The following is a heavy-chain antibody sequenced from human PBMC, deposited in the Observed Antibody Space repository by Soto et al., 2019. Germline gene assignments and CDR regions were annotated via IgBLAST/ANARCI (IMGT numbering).Heavy chain of an antibody. CDR3: ARVYDDFWSGYWSPQYYYYYGMDV. J-gene: IGHJ6*02. CDR2: IIPIFGTA. Sequence: SVKVSCKASGGTFSSYAISWVRQAPGQGLGWMGGIIPIFGTANYAQKFQGRVTITADESTSTAYMELSSLRSEDTAVDYCARVYDDFWSGYWSPQYYYYYGMDVWGQGTTVTVSS. CDR1: GGTFSSYA. V-gene: IGHV1-69*13. D-gene: IGHD3-3*01.